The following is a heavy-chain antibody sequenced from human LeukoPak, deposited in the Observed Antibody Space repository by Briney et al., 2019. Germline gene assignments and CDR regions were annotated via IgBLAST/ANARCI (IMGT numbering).Heavy chain of an antibody. J-gene: IGHJ4*02. Sequence: ASVKVSCEVCGYTLTELSMHWVRQAPGKGLEWMGGFDPEDGETIYAQKLQGRVTMTEDTSTDTAYMELSSLRSEDTTVYYCATWMSSGWALDYWGQGTLVTVSS. CDR2: FDPEDGET. V-gene: IGHV1-24*01. CDR1: GYTLTELS. CDR3: ATWMSSGWALDY. D-gene: IGHD6-19*01.